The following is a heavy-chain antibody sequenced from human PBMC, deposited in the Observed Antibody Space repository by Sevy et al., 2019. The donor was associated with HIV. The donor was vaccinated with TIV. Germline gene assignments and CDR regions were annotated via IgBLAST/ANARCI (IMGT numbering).Heavy chain of an antibody. CDR3: TRWKGAHSDFDY. Sequence: GGSLRLSCTASGFTFTDYAMNWVRQSPGKGLEWVAFFKRKADGGTLDHAASVKGRFTISRDGSKNIAYLQMNDLKTEDTGVYYCTRWKGAHSDFDYWGQGALVTVSS. CDR2: FKRKADGGTL. CDR1: GFTFTDYA. V-gene: IGHV3-49*04. J-gene: IGHJ4*02. D-gene: IGHD1-1*01.